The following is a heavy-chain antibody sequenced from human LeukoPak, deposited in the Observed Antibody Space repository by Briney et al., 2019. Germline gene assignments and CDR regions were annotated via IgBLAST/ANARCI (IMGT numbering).Heavy chain of an antibody. CDR3: ARVTSSSWDLYYYYGMDV. CDR2: ISDYNGNT. J-gene: IGHJ6*02. Sequence: ASVTVSCKASGYTFPSYCISWVRQAPGQGLEWMGWISDYNGNTNYAQKLQGRVTMTTDTSTSTAYMELRSLRSDDTAVYYCARVTSSSWDLYYYYGMDVWGQGTTVTVSS. CDR1: GYTFPSYC. D-gene: IGHD6-13*01. V-gene: IGHV1-18*01.